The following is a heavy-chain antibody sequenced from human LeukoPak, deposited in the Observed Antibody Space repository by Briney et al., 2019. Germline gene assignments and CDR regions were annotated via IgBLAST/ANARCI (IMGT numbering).Heavy chain of an antibody. J-gene: IGHJ4*02. CDR2: IIPIFGTA. D-gene: IGHD2-15*01. CDR1: GYTFTSYY. V-gene: IGHV1-69*13. CDR3: ARLGSGGPQFGY. Sequence: GASVKVSCKASGYTFTSYYMHWVRQAPGQGLEWMGGIIPIFGTANYAQKFQGRVTITADESTSTAYMELSSLRSEDTAVYYCARLGSGGPQFGYWGQGTLVTVSS.